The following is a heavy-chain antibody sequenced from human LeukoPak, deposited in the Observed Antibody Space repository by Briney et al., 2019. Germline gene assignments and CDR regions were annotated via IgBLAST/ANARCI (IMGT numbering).Heavy chain of an antibody. CDR3: ARDSSSWYNYMDV. D-gene: IGHD6-13*01. Sequence: ASVKVSCKASGYTFRSYAMNWVRQAPGQGLEWMGWINPNSGGTNYAQKFQGRVTMTRDTSISTAYMELSRLRSDDTAVYYCARDSSSWYNYMDVWGKGTTVIVSS. J-gene: IGHJ6*03. CDR1: GYTFRSYA. CDR2: INPNSGGT. V-gene: IGHV1-2*02.